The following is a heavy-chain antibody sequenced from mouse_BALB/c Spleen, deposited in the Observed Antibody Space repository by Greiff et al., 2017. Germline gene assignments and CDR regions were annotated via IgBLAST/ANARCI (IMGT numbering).Heavy chain of an antibody. CDR2: ISGGGSYT. Sequence: EVQLVESGGGLVKPGGSLKLSCAASGFTFSDYYMYWVRQTPEKRLEWVATISGGGSYTYYPDSVKGRFTISRDNAKNNLYLQMSSLKSEDTAMYYCARDGYYGSMAMDYWGQGTSVTVSS. CDR3: ARDGYYGSMAMDY. V-gene: IGHV5-4*02. J-gene: IGHJ4*01. CDR1: GFTFSDYY. D-gene: IGHD1-1*01.